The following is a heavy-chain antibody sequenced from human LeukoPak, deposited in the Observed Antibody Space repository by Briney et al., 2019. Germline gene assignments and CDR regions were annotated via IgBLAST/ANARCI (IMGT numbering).Heavy chain of an antibody. CDR1: GFTFSSYA. Sequence: PGGSLRLSCAASGFTFSSYAMSWVRQAPGKGLEWVSAISGSGGGTYYADHVKGRFTISRDNSKNTLYLQVNSLRAEDTAVYYCAKYRGLRYYDDWGQGTLVTVSS. V-gene: IGHV3-23*01. D-gene: IGHD3-22*01. J-gene: IGHJ4*02. CDR3: AKYRGLRYYDD. CDR2: ISGSGGGT.